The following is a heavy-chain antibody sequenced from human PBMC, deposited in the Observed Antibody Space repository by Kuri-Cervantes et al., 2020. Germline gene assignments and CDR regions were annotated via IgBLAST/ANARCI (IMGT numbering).Heavy chain of an antibody. V-gene: IGHV4-38-2*01. D-gene: IGHD6-6*01. Sequence: SETLSLTCVVSGFSITDNYYWGWIRQPPGKGLEWIGTIYRTGSTYYNPSLGSRVSMLVDTSRNQFSLRLISLTAADTAVYYCARVVRPPVRFDPWGQGTLVTVSS. CDR2: IYRTGST. CDR3: ARVVRPPVRFDP. CDR1: GFSITDNYY. J-gene: IGHJ5*02.